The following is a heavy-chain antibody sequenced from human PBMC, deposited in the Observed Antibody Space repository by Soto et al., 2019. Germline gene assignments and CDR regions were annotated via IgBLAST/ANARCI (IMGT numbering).Heavy chain of an antibody. CDR2: ISYDGSNK. V-gene: IGHV3-30*18. D-gene: IGHD3-3*01. CDR3: AKDLYDFWGGYPPYNWFDP. Sequence: QVQLVESGGGVVQPGRSLRLSCAASGFTFSSYGMHWVRQAPGKGLEWVAVISYDGSNKYYADSVKGRFTISRDNSKNTLYLQMNSLRAEDTAVYYCAKDLYDFWGGYPPYNWFDPWGQGTLVTVSS. J-gene: IGHJ5*02. CDR1: GFTFSSYG.